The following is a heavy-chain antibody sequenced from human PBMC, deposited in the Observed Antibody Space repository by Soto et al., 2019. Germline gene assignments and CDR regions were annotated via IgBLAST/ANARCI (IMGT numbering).Heavy chain of an antibody. D-gene: IGHD2-21*01. Sequence: VRQAPGQGLEWMGIINPRGGRATYAQTFQGRVPMTSDTSSSTVYMELGSLRAEDMAVYYCVRVVFFQAEDGIRDL. V-gene: IGHV1-46*01. CDR3: VRVVFFQAEDGIRDL. CDR2: INPRGGRA. J-gene: IGHJ2*01.